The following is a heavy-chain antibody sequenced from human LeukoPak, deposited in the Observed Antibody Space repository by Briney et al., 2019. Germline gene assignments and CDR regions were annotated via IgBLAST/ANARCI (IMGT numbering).Heavy chain of an antibody. CDR2: LIPIFGTA. V-gene: IGHV1-69*13. J-gene: IGHJ5*02. D-gene: IGHD3-3*01. Sequence: GASVKVSCKASGGTFSSYAITWVRQAPGQGLEWMGGLIPIFGTANYAQKFQGRVTITADESTSTAYMELSSLRSEDTAVYYCARDIDFWSGSTSALGKENYNWFDPWGQGTLVTVSS. CDR3: ARDIDFWSGSTSALGKENYNWFDP. CDR1: GGTFSSYA.